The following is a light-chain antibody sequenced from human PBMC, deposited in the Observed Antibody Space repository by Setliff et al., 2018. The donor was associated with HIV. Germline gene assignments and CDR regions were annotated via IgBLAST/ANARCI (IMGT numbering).Light chain of an antibody. V-gene: IGLV2-8*01. CDR3: SSYAGSNNYV. CDR1: STDVGGYNY. Sequence: QSALAQPHSVSGSPGQSVTISCSGASTDVGGYNYVSWYQQHPGKAPKLMIYEVSKRPSGVPNRFSGSKSGDTASLTVSGLQAEDEADYYCSSYAGSNNYVFGTGTKVTVL. CDR2: EVS. J-gene: IGLJ1*01.